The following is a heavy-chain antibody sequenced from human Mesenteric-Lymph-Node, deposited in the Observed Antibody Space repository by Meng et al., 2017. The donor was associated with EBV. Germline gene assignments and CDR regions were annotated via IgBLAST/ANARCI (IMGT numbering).Heavy chain of an antibody. D-gene: IGHD3-10*01. CDR1: GYTFTKYA. CDR3: ARQRSYFDN. J-gene: IGHJ4*02. CDR2: INTNTGNA. V-gene: IGHV7-4-1*02. Sequence: QVQLVQSGAELMQPGASVMLSCKASGYTFTKYAMNWARQAPGQGLEWMREINTNTGNATYAQGFTGRFVFSLDTSVSTAYLQISSLKAEDTAVYYCARQRSYFDNWGQGTLVTVSS.